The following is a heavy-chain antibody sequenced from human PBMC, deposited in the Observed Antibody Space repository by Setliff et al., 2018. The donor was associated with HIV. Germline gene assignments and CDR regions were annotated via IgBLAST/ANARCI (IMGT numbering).Heavy chain of an antibody. CDR2: MNPNSGNA. CDR3: ARDSGDDYSDYYYYGMDV. CDR1: ADTFTNCL. D-gene: IGHD4-4*01. Sequence: ASVKVSCKASADTFTNCLINWVRQAPGQGLEWMGWMNPNSGNAEYAQRFQGRVTFTWDTSASTAYMELSSLRSEDTALYYCARDSGDDYSDYYYYGMDVWGQGTTVTVSS. V-gene: IGHV1-8*03. J-gene: IGHJ6*02.